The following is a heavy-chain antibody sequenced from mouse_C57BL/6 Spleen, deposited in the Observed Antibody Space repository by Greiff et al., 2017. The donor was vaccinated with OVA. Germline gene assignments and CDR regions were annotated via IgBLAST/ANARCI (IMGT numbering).Heavy chain of an antibody. V-gene: IGHV1-61*01. CDR2: IYPSDSET. J-gene: IGHJ4*01. CDR1: GYTFTSYW. CDR3: AREGAYSNYAMDY. D-gene: IGHD2-5*01. Sequence: QVQLQQPGAELVRPGSSVKLSCKASGYTFTSYWMDWVKQRPGQGLEWIGNIYPSDSETHYNQKFKDKATLTVDKSSSTAYMQLSSLTSEDSAVYYCAREGAYSNYAMDYWGQGTSVTVAS.